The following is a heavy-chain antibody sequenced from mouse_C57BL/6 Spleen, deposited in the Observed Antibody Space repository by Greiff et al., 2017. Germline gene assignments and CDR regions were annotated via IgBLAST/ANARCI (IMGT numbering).Heavy chain of an antibody. Sequence: EVKLMESGGDLVKPGGSLKLSCAASGFTFSSYGMSWVRQTPDKRLAWVATISSGGSYTYYPDSVKGRFPISRDNAKNTLYLQMSSLKSEDTAMYYCARHGGYYGSSYQGYFDYWGQGTTLTVSS. CDR2: ISSGGSYT. V-gene: IGHV5-6*01. CDR1: GFTFSSYG. CDR3: ARHGGYYGSSYQGYFDY. D-gene: IGHD1-1*01. J-gene: IGHJ2*01.